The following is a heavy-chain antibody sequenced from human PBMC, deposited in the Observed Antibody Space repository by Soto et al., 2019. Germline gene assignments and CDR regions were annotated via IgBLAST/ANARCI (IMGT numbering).Heavy chain of an antibody. D-gene: IGHD6-19*01. CDR2: INAGNGNT. V-gene: IGHV1-3*01. CDR1: GYTFTSYA. J-gene: IGHJ4*02. Sequence: ASVKVSCKASGYTFTSYAMHWVRQAPGQRLEWMGWINAGNGNTKYSQKFQGRVTITRDTSASTAHMELSSLRSEDTAVYYCARDSSGWYPNFDYWGQGTLVTVSS. CDR3: ARDSSGWYPNFDY.